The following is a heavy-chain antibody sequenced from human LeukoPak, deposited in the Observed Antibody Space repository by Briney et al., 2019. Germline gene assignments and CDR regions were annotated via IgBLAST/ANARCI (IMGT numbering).Heavy chain of an antibody. V-gene: IGHV4-34*01. CDR1: GGSFSGYY. CDR2: INHSGST. CDR3: ARGDWYFDL. Sequence: PSETLSLTCAVYGGSFSGYYWSWIRQPPGKGLEWIGEINHSGSTNYNPSLKSRVTISVDTSKNQFSLKLSSVTAADTAVYYCARGDWYFDLWGRDTLVTVSS. J-gene: IGHJ2*01.